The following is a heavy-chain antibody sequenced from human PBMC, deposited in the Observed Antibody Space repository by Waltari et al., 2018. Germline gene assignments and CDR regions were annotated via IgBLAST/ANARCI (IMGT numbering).Heavy chain of an antibody. CDR3: ARVGLGQQPTYGMDV. CDR2: INHSGST. CDR1: GGSFSGYY. V-gene: IGHV4-34*01. J-gene: IGHJ6*02. Sequence: QVQLQQWGAGLLKPSETLSLTCAVYGGSFSGYYWSWIRQPPGKGLEGIGEINHSGSTHYNPSRKSRVTISVDTSKNQCSLKLSSVTAADTAVYYCARVGLGQQPTYGMDVWGQGTTVTVSS. D-gene: IGHD6-13*01.